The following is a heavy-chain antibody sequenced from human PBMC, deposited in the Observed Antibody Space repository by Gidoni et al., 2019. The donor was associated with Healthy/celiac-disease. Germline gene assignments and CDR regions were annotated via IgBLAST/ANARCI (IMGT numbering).Heavy chain of an antibody. J-gene: IGHJ6*03. CDR1: GFTLSSYW. D-gene: IGHD5-18*01. CDR2: IKQDGSEK. Sequence: EVQLVESGGGLVQPGGSLRLSCAASGFTLSSYWMSWVRQAPGKGLEWVANIKQDGSEKYYVDSVKGRFTISRDNAKNSLYLQMNSLRAEDTAVYYCARGYGTGRNYYYMDVWGKGTTVTVSS. V-gene: IGHV3-7*01. CDR3: ARGYGTGRNYYYMDV.